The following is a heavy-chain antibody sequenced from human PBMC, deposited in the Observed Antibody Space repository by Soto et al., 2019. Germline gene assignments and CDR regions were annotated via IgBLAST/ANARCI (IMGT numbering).Heavy chain of an antibody. J-gene: IGHJ4*02. Sequence: SETLSLTCAVSGASISTEGYTWSWIRQPPGKGLEWIGYIYPSGASNYNPSLRSRVTISLDASRNRFSLSVGSVTAADTAVYYCAREWSSGLIGYWGQGILVTVSS. V-gene: IGHV4-30-2*01. CDR1: GASISTEGYT. D-gene: IGHD6-19*01. CDR3: AREWSSGLIGY. CDR2: IYPSGAS.